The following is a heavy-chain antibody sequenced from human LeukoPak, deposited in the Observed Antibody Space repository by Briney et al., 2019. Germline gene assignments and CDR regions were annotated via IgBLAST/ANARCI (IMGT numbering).Heavy chain of an antibody. CDR1: GDSIITNY. CDR2: IYYSGST. CDR3: ARDVTFGGVIVGSYYFDY. J-gene: IGHJ4*02. Sequence: SETLSLTCTVSGDSIITNYWSWIRQPPGKGLEWIGYIYYSGSTNYNPSLKSRVTISEDTSKNQFSLKLNSVTAADTAVYYCARDVTFGGVIVGSYYFDYWGQGTLVTVSS. D-gene: IGHD3-16*02. V-gene: IGHV4-59*01.